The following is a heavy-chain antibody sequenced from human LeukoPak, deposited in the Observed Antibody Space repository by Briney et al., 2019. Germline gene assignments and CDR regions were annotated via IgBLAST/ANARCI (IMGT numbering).Heavy chain of an antibody. V-gene: IGHV4-59*08. CDR3: ARLSYYYDSSGYFDAFDI. Sequence: SETLSLTCSVSGGSISSYYWSWIRQPPGKGLEWIGYIYYSGSTNYNPSLKSRVTISVDTTKNQFSLKLSSVTAADTAVYYCARLSYYYDSSGYFDAFDIWGQGTMVTVSS. D-gene: IGHD3-22*01. CDR2: IYYSGST. CDR1: GGSISSYY. J-gene: IGHJ3*02.